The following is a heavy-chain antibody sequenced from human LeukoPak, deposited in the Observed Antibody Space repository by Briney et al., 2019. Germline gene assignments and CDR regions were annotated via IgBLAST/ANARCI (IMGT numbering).Heavy chain of an antibody. J-gene: IGHJ3*02. CDR1: GPSFSRYY. D-gene: IGHD4-17*01. CDR3: ARDSHLTPMTIDAFII. Sequence: SETLSLTCAVYGPSFSRYYWSWVRHPPGKGLEWIGEINHIGSSNYNPSLKSRDSISVDTSKSPLSLKLSSVTAADTAVYFCARDSHLTPMTIDAFIIGGKGTMVTVSP. CDR2: INHIGSS. V-gene: IGHV4-34*01.